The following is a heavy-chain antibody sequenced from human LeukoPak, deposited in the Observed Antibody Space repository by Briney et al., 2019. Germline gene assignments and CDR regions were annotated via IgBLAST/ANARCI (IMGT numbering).Heavy chain of an antibody. J-gene: IGHJ4*02. CDR2: IRGSGGST. CDR3: AKGYCSSTSCPLFDY. Sequence: GGSLRLSCAASGFTFSSDAMSWVRQAPGKGLEWVSAIRGSGGSTYYADSVKGRFTISRDNSKNTLYLQMNSLRAEDTAVYYCAKGYCSSTSCPLFDYWGQGTLVTVSS. V-gene: IGHV3-23*01. CDR1: GFTFSSDA. D-gene: IGHD2-2*01.